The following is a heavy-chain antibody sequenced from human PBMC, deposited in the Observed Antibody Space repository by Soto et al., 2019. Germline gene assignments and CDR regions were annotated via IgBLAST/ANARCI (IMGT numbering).Heavy chain of an antibody. J-gene: IGHJ4*02. Sequence: ASVKVSCKASGYTFTSYGISWVRQAPGQGLEWMGWISAYNGNTNYAQKLQGRVTMTTDTSTSTAYMELRSLRSGDTAVYYCARGPHIGYSSSWIDYWGQGTLVTVSS. D-gene: IGHD6-13*01. CDR2: ISAYNGNT. V-gene: IGHV1-18*04. CDR3: ARGPHIGYSSSWIDY. CDR1: GYTFTSYG.